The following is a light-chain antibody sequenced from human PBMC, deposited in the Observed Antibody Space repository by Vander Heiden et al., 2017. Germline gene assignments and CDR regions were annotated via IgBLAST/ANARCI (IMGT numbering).Light chain of an antibody. Sequence: ETVLTQSPATLSLSPGERATLSCRASQSVSSYLAWYQQKPGQAPRLLIYAASNRATGIPARFSGSGSGTDFTLTISSLEPEDFAVYYCQQRSNWPITFGQGTRLEIK. CDR2: AAS. CDR3: QQRSNWPIT. J-gene: IGKJ5*01. V-gene: IGKV3-11*01. CDR1: QSVSSY.